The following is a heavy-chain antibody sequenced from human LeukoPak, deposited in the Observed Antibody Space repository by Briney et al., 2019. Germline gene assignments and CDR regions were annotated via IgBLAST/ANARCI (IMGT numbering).Heavy chain of an antibody. CDR2: IYPGDSDT. CDR3: ARHGYGDYPDAFDI. J-gene: IGHJ3*02. V-gene: IGHV5-51*01. CDR1: GYSFTSYW. D-gene: IGHD4-17*01. Sequence: HGASLQISCKGSGYSFTSYWIGWVGQLPGKSLEWMGIIYPGDSDTRYSPSFQGQVTISADKSISTAYLQWSSLKASDTAMYYCARHGYGDYPDAFDIWGQGTMVTVSS.